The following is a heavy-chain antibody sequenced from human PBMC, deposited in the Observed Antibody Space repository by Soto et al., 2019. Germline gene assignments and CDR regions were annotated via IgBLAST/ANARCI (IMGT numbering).Heavy chain of an antibody. D-gene: IGHD6-19*01. V-gene: IGHV1-18*04. CDR1: GYTFTSYG. J-gene: IGHJ6*02. CDR2: ISAYNGNT. Sequence: ASVKVSCKASGYTFTSYGISWVRQAPGQGLEWMGWISAYNGNTNYAQKLQGRVTMTTDTSTSTAYMELRSLRSDDTAVYYCGRSGWYLFDYYYYGMDVWGQGTTVTVSS. CDR3: GRSGWYLFDYYYYGMDV.